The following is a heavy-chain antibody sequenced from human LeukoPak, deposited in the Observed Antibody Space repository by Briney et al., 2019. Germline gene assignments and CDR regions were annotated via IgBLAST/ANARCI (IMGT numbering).Heavy chain of an antibody. CDR2: IYDSGST. V-gene: IGHV4-39*07. CDR1: GGSIRSSYYY. Sequence: PSETLSLTCTVSGGSIRSSYYYWGWIRQPPGKGLEWIGSIYDSGSTNYNPSLKSRVTISVDTSKNQFSLKLSSVTAADTAVYYCARGWDSYYDFWSGYWTHWFDPWGQGTLVTVSS. J-gene: IGHJ5*02. CDR3: ARGWDSYYDFWSGYWTHWFDP. D-gene: IGHD3-3*01.